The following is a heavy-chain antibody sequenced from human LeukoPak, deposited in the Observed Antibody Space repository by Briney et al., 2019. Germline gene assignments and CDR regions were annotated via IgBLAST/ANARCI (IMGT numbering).Heavy chain of an antibody. J-gene: IGHJ4*02. CDR1: GYTFTNYY. V-gene: IGHV1-2*02. CDR3: ARGGSLLFGVLND. Sequence: GASVKVSCKASGYTFTNYYIHWVRQAPGQGLQWMGWINPNGGGTNYAQKFQGRVTMTSDTSITTAYMELSRLRSDDTAMCYCARGGSLLFGVLNDWGQGTLVTVSS. D-gene: IGHD3-16*01. CDR2: INPNGGGT.